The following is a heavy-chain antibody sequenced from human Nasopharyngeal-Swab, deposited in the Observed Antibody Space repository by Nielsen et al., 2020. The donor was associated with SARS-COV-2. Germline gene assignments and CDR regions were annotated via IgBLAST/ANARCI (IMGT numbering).Heavy chain of an antibody. J-gene: IGHJ5*02. CDR3: ARQRGIAVAGTNWFDP. CDR1: GFPFSAYW. D-gene: IGHD6-19*01. CDR2: INLDGSEK. Sequence: GESLKISCVASGFPFSAYWMTWVRQAPGKGLEWVANINLDGSEKYYVDSVKGRFTISRDNAKNSLYLQMNSLRVEDTAVYFCARQRGIAVAGTNWFDPWGQGTLVTVSS. V-gene: IGHV3-7*01.